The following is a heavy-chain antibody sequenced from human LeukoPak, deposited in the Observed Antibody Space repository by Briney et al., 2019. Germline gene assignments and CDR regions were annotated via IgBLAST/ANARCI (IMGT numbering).Heavy chain of an antibody. CDR2: ISYDGSNK. D-gene: IGHD2-2*01. Sequence: PGGSLRLSCAASGFTFSSYAMHWVRQAPGKGLEWVAVISYDGSNKYYADSVKGRFTISRDNSKNTLYLQMNSLRAEDTAVYYCARECLYYYYYMDVWGKGTTVTVSS. J-gene: IGHJ6*03. CDR3: ARECLYYYYYMDV. CDR1: GFTFSSYA. V-gene: IGHV3-30*04.